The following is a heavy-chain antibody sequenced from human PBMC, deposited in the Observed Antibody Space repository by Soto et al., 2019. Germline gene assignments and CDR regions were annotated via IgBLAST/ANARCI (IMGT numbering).Heavy chain of an antibody. D-gene: IGHD5-12*01. CDR1: GGSISSGGYS. CDR2: LYHSGST. J-gene: IGHJ4*02. V-gene: IGHV4-30-2*01. CDR3: AAGGGLPRYY. Sequence: QLQLQESGSGLVKPSQTLSLTCAVSGGSISSGGYSWSWIRQPPGKGLEWIGYLYHSGSTYYNPSLERSVTISVDRSKNQFAPKLSSVTAADTAVYYCAAGGGLPRYYWGQGTLVTVSS.